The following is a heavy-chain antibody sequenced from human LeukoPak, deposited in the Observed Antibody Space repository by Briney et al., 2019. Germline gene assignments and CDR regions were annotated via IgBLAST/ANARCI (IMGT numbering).Heavy chain of an antibody. J-gene: IGHJ5*02. CDR2: MYYSGST. CDR3: ARPYYYDSRIDP. V-gene: IGHV4-30-4*01. Sequence: SQTLSLTCTVSGGSICSGDYYWSWIRQPPGKGLEWIAYMYYSGSTYYNPSLKSRVTMSADTSKNQLSLKLSSVTAADTAVYYCARPYYYDSRIDPWGQGILVSVSS. D-gene: IGHD3-22*01. CDR1: GGSICSGDYY.